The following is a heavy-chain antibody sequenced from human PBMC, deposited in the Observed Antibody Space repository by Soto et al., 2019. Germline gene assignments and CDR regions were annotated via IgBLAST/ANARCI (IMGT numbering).Heavy chain of an antibody. D-gene: IGHD3-3*01. CDR2: TSHNRTNK. J-gene: IGHJ4*02. CDR3: ASTIKYDFWSGHPIDY. Sequence: GGSLRLSCAASGVTFSSYVMHWVRQAPGKGLEWVALTSHNRTNKYYADSVKGRFTISRDNSKNTVYLQMNSLRAEDTAIYYCASTIKYDFWSGHPIDYWGQGALVTVSS. CDR1: GVTFSSYV. V-gene: IGHV3-30-3*01.